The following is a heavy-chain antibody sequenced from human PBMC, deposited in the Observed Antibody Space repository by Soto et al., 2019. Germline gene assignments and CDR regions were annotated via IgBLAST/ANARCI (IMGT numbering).Heavy chain of an antibody. CDR1: GGSISSYY. J-gene: IGHJ4*02. D-gene: IGHD6-13*01. CDR3: ARGSGLYSSSWYGY. Sequence: XGTLALTCTVSGGSISSYYWSWIRQPAGKGLEWIGRIYTSGSTNYNPSLKSRVTMSVDTSKNQFSLKLSSVTAADTAVYYCARGSGLYSSSWYGYWGQGTLVTVSS. V-gene: IGHV4-4*07. CDR2: IYTSGST.